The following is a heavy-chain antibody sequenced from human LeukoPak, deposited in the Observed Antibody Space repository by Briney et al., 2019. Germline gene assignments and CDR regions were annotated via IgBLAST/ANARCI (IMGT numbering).Heavy chain of an antibody. CDR1: GGSISSSSYY. D-gene: IGHD6-6*01. Sequence: PSETLSLTCTVSGGSISSSSYYWGWIRQPPGKGLEWIGSIYYSGSTYYNPSLKSRVTISVDTSKNQFSLKLSSVTAADTAVYYCASRTSIAARFDYWGQGTLVTVSS. CDR2: IYYSGST. J-gene: IGHJ4*02. V-gene: IGHV4-39*01. CDR3: ASRTSIAARFDY.